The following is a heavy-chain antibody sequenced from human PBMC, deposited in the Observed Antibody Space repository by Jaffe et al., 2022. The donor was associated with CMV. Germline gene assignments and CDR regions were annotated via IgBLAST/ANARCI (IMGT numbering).Heavy chain of an antibody. Sequence: QVQLLQSGAEVKKPGASVKVSCKASGYTFTNYGVSWVRQAPGQGLEWVGWISAYNGNTQYSQNLQGRVTMTIDTSTNTAYMELRSLRSDDTALYYCARDRPMNTFGGLIARSGPISYFYYLDVWGKGTTVTVSS. CDR1: GYTFTNYG. D-gene: IGHD3-16*02. V-gene: IGHV1-18*04. CDR2: ISAYNGNT. J-gene: IGHJ6*03. CDR3: ARDRPMNTFGGLIARSGPISYFYYLDV.